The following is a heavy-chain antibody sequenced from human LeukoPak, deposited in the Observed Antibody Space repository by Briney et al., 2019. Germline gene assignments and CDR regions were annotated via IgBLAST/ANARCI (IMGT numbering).Heavy chain of an antibody. CDR1: GGTFSSYA. Sequence: ASVKVSCKASGGTFSSYAISWVRQAPGQGLEWMGRIIPILGIANYAQKFQGRVTMTRNTSISTACMELSSLRSEDTAVYYCARGLVTRRYCSGGSCYEGVYWFDPWGQGTLVTVSS. CDR3: ARGLVTRRYCSGGSCYEGVYWFDP. D-gene: IGHD2-15*01. J-gene: IGHJ5*02. V-gene: IGHV1-69*04. CDR2: IIPILGIA.